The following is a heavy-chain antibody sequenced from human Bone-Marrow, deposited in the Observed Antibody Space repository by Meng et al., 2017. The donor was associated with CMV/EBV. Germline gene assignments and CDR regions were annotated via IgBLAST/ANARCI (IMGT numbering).Heavy chain of an antibody. V-gene: IGHV3-74*01. Sequence: GESLKISCAASGFTFSSYWMHWVRQAPGKGLVWVSRINNDGSTTNYADSVKGRFTISRDNAKNTLHLQMNSLRAEDTAVYYCERSAGRDGHWGQGTLVTVSS. D-gene: IGHD1-26*01. J-gene: IGHJ4*02. CDR3: ERSAGRDGH. CDR2: INNDGSTT. CDR1: GFTFSSYW.